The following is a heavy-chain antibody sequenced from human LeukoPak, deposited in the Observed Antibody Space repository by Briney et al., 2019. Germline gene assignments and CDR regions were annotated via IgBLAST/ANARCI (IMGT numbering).Heavy chain of an antibody. CDR1: GFTFSSYG. J-gene: IGHJ4*02. Sequence: AGGPLRLSCAASGFTFSSYGMSWVRQAPGKGLEWVSGISGSGDSTDYADSVKGRFTISRDNSKNTLYLQMNSLRVEDTAVYYCAKDHFPRRVGYNGGESDYWGQGTLVTISS. CDR2: ISGSGDST. V-gene: IGHV3-23*01. CDR3: AKDHFPRRVGYNGGESDY. D-gene: IGHD5-24*01.